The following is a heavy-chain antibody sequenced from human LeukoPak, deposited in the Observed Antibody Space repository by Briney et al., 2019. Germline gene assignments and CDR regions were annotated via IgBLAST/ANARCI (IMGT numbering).Heavy chain of an antibody. J-gene: IGHJ4*02. V-gene: IGHV4-30-4*01. CDR3: ARRFLWFGESSGTFDY. CDR1: GGSISSGDYY. CDR2: IYESGDT. Sequence: SQTLSLTCTVSGGSISSGDYYWSWIRQPPGKGLEWIGYIYESGDTHYNPSLRSRVIISVDTSKNQFSLKLSSATVADTAVYYCARRFLWFGESSGTFDYWGQGTLVTVSS. D-gene: IGHD3-10*01.